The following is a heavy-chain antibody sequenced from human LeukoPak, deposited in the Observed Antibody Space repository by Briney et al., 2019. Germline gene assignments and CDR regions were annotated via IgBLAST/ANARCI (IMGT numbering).Heavy chain of an antibody. D-gene: IGHD6-13*01. J-gene: IGHJ4*02. CDR1: GYTFTSYY. CDR3: GRLPGYSTSRGHY. CDR2: INPNSGGT. V-gene: IGHV1-2*02. Sequence: GASVKVSCKASGYTFTSYYMHWVRQAPGQGLEWMGWINPNSGGTNYAQKFQDRVAMTRDTSINTAYMELSRLRSDDTAMYYCGRLPGYSTSRGHYWGQGTLVTVSS.